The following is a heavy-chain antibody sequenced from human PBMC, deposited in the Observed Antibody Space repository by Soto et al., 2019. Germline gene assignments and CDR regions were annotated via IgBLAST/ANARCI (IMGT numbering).Heavy chain of an antibody. J-gene: IGHJ5*02. Sequence: QLQLQESGSGLVKPSQTLSLTCAVSGGSISSGGYSWSWIRQPPGKGLEWIGYIYHSGSTYYNPALKSRDTISVDGSNNQSSLKLSSVTTADTAVYYCARVPGPWGQATGVTVSS. CDR1: GGSISSGGYS. CDR3: ARVPGP. V-gene: IGHV4-30-2*01. CDR2: IYHSGST.